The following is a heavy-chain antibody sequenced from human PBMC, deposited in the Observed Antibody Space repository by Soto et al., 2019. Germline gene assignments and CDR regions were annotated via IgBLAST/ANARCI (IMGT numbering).Heavy chain of an antibody. J-gene: IGHJ3*02. CDR1: GFTFSLSG. CDR2: ISDDGHFT. D-gene: IGHD3-16*02. CDR3: ARDDDGRYPSNNFDM. V-gene: IGHV3-30*03. Sequence: QVQLVESGGGVVQPGRSLRLSCAASGFTFSLSGMHWVRQAPGKGLEFVAVISDDGHFTSYSDSVKGRFTISRDNAKSTLHLQMTGLTAADTAVYYCARDDDGRYPSNNFDMWGQGTMVTVS.